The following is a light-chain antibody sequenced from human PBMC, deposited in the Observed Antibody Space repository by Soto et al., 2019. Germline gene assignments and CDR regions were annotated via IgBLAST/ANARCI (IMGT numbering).Light chain of an antibody. Sequence: DIQMTQSPSSLSASVGDRVTITCRASQSISSYLNWYQQKPGKAPKLLIYAASSLQSGVPSRFSGSGSRTDFTLAISSLQPEDFATCYCQQSYSTPVTFGQGTKVDIK. CDR2: AAS. V-gene: IGKV1-39*01. J-gene: IGKJ1*01. CDR3: QQSYSTPVT. CDR1: QSISSY.